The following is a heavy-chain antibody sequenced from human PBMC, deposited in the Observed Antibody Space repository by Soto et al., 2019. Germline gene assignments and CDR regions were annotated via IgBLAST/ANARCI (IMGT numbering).Heavy chain of an antibody. CDR3: ARGTYYDFWSGYSYRGTGYYGMDV. V-gene: IGHV1-2*04. CDR2: INPNSGGT. J-gene: IGHJ6*02. CDR1: GYTFTGYY. Sequence: ASVKVSCKASGYTFTGYYMHWVRQAPGQGLEWMGWINPNSGGTNYAQKFQGWVTMTRDTSISTAYMELSRLRSDDTAVYYCARGTYYDFWSGYSYRGTGYYGMDVWGQGTTVTVSS. D-gene: IGHD3-3*01.